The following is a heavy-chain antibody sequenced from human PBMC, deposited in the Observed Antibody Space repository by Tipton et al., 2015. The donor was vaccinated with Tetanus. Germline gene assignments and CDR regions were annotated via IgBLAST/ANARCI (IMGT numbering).Heavy chain of an antibody. CDR3: ARGREVTTVTIIGAHDWYFDL. CDR2: INHTGST. Sequence: TLSLTCDVYGGSFSGNYWSWIRQPPGKGVEWIGEINHTGSTNCNPSLKSRVTISVGTSKNQFSLKLSSVTAADTAVYYCARGREVTTVTIIGAHDWYFDLWGRGTLVTVSS. V-gene: IGHV4-34*01. J-gene: IGHJ2*01. CDR1: GGSFSGNY. D-gene: IGHD4-17*01.